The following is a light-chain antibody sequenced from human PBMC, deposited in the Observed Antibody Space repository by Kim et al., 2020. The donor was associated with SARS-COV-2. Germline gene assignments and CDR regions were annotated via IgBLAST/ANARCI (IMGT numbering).Light chain of an antibody. CDR3: SSYTSSSTWV. CDR2: DVS. J-gene: IGLJ3*02. Sequence: GQSITISCTGTSSDVGGYNYVSWYQQHPGKAPKLMIYDVSKRPSGVSNRFSSSKSGNTASLTISGLQAEDEADYYCSSYTSSSTWVFGGGTQLTVL. V-gene: IGLV2-14*04. CDR1: SSDVGGYNY.